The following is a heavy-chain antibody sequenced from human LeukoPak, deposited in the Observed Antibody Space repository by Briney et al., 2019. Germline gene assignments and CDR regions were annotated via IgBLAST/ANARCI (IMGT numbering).Heavy chain of an antibody. V-gene: IGHV3-21*01. CDR2: ISSSSSYI. CDR3: ARDHFGYYDFWSGYPEVYFDY. D-gene: IGHD3-3*01. J-gene: IGHJ4*02. CDR1: GFTFSSYS. Sequence: GGPLRLSCAASGFTFSSYSMNWVRLAPGKGLEWVSSISSSSSYIYYADSVKGRFTISRDNAKNSLYLQMNSLRAEDTAVYYCARDHFGYYDFWSGYPEVYFDYWGQGTLVTVSS.